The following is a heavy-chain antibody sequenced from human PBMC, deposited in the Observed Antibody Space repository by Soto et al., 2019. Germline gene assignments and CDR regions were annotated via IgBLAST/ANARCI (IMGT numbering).Heavy chain of an antibody. CDR3: ARDVWPYYFDY. V-gene: IGHV4-31*03. Sequence: QVQLQESGPGLVKSSQTLSLTCTVSGGSIAGGGSHGNWFGKPPGKGLDWMGNIYYSGGTSYTPSLKSRVTISIDTSKNQFSLKLSSVTAADTAVYYCARDVWPYYFDYWGQGTLVTVSS. CDR2: IYYSGGT. CDR1: GGSIAGGGSH. J-gene: IGHJ4*02. D-gene: IGHD2-21*01.